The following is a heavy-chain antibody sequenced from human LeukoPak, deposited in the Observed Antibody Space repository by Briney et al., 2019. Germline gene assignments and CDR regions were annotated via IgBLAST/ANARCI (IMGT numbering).Heavy chain of an antibody. CDR2: IYYSGST. J-gene: IGHJ6*03. CDR1: GGSISSYY. V-gene: IGHV4-59*12. D-gene: IGHD2-2*01. CDR3: ARDLLNHIVPYYYMDV. Sequence: SETLSLTCTVSGGSISSYYWSWIRQPPGKGLEWIGIIYYSGSTYYNPSLKSRVTISVDTSKNQFSLKLSSVTAADTDVYYCARDLLNHIVPYYYMDVWGKGTKVTVSS.